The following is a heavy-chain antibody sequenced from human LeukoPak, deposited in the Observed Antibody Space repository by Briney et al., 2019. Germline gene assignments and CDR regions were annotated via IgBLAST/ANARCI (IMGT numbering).Heavy chain of an antibody. CDR2: IYSGGST. CDR1: GFTVSSNY. CDR3: ASSNPIGSGWSITYYYYGMDV. D-gene: IGHD6-19*01. J-gene: IGHJ6*02. Sequence: GGSLRLSCAASGFTVSSNYMSWVRQAPGKGLEWVSVIYSGGSTYYADSVKGRFTISRDNSKNTLYLQMNSLRAEDTAVYYCASSNPIGSGWSITYYYYGMDVWGQGTTVTVSS. V-gene: IGHV3-66*02.